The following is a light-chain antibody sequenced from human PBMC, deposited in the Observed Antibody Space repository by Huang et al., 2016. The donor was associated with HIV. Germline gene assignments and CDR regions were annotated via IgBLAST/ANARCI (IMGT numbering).Light chain of an antibody. Sequence: DIQMTQSPSSLSASVGDRVTITCRASQDVSEYLAWFQQKPGKAPKSLIYAASNLESGVPSRFSGRGSGTQFTLTISSLQPEDFATYYCQQYEGYPRTFGQGTKLDTK. CDR3: QQYEGYPRT. J-gene: IGKJ2*01. CDR1: QDVSEY. CDR2: AAS. V-gene: IGKV1-16*01.